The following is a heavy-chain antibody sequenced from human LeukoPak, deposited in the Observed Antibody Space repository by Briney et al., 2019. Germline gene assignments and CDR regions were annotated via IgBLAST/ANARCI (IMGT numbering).Heavy chain of an antibody. CDR2: ISYDGSNK. Sequence: GGSLRLSCAASGFTFSSYAMHWVRQAPGKGLEWVAVISYDGSNKYYADSVKGRFTISRDNSKNTLYLQMNSLRAEDTAVYYCARENVLAGYFNYGGQGTRVTVSS. V-gene: IGHV3-30-3*01. D-gene: IGHD3-22*01. CDR1: GFTFSSYA. J-gene: IGHJ4*02. CDR3: ARENVLAGYFNY.